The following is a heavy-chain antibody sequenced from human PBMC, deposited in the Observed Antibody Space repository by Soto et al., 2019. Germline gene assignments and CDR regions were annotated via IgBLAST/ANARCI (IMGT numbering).Heavy chain of an antibody. Sequence: SETLSLTCTVSGGSISSSSYYWGWIRQPPGKGLEWIGSIYYSGSTYYNPSLKSRVTISVDTSKNQFSLKLSSVTAADTAVYYCARGRWGYNWNYDDYYGMDVWGQATKVT. J-gene: IGHJ6*02. V-gene: IGHV4-39*01. CDR3: ARGRWGYNWNYDDYYGMDV. CDR2: IYYSGST. D-gene: IGHD1-7*01. CDR1: GGSISSSSYY.